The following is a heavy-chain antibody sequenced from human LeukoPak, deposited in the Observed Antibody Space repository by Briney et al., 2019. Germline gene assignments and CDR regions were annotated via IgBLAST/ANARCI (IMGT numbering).Heavy chain of an antibody. V-gene: IGHV3-64*01. CDR3: ARDRSDSYYYDSSGYLGIPSVLDY. D-gene: IGHD3-22*01. CDR2: ISSNGGST. J-gene: IGHJ4*02. CDR1: GFTFSSYA. Sequence: PGGSLRLSCAASGFTFSSYAMHWVRQAPGKGLEYVSAISSNGGSTYYANSVKGRFTISRDNSKNTLYLQMGSLRAEDMAVYYCARDRSDSYYYDSSGYLGIPSVLDYWGQGTLVTVSS.